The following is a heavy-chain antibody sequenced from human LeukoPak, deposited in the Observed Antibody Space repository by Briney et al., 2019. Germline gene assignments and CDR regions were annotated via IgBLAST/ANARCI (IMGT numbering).Heavy chain of an antibody. J-gene: IGHJ4*02. CDR1: GFTFNSFA. CDR2: ISGSGVNT. V-gene: IGHV3-23*01. Sequence: HAGGSLRLSCAASGFTFNSFAMSWVRQAPEKGLEWVSAISGSGVNTYYADSVMGRFTISRDNSKNTLYLQMNSLRAEDTAIYHCARARTSAVRGFDYWGQGTLVTVSS. D-gene: IGHD1-1*01. CDR3: ARARTSAVRGFDY.